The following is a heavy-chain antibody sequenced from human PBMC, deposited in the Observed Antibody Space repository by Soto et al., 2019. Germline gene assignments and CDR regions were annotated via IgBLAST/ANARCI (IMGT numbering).Heavy chain of an antibody. J-gene: IGHJ6*02. D-gene: IGHD3-10*01. V-gene: IGHV4-39*01. CDR3: ARPFYGSGSYRNYYYGMDV. CDR2: IYYSGST. Sequence: PSETLSLTCTVSGGSISSSSYYWGWIRQPPGKGLEWIGSIYYSGSTYYNPSLKSRVTISVDTSKNQFSLKLSSVTAADTAVYYCARPFYGSGSYRNYYYGMDVWGQGTTVT. CDR1: GGSISSSSYY.